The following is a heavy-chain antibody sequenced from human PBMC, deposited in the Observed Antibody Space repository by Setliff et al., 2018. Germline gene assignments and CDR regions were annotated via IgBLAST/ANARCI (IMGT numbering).Heavy chain of an antibody. D-gene: IGHD5-18*01. J-gene: IGHJ4*02. V-gene: IGHV3-74*01. CDR1: GFTFSSYW. CDR3: ARARGYSYGPFDY. CDR2: INSDGSST. Sequence: GGSLRLSCAASGFTFSSYWMHWVRQAPGKGLVWVSRINSDGSSTSYADSVKGRFTISRDNAKNTLYLQMNSLRAEDTAVYSCARARGYSYGPFDYWGQGTLVTVSS.